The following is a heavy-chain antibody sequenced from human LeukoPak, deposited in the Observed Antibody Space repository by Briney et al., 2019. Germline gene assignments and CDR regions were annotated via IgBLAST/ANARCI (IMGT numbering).Heavy chain of an antibody. D-gene: IGHD5-24*01. CDR3: ARTVATIPYYYYGMDV. CDR2: IIPILGIA. V-gene: IGHV1-69*04. J-gene: IGHJ6*02. CDR1: GGTFSSYA. Sequence: SVKVSCRASGGTFSSYAVSWVRQAPGQGLEWMGRIIPILGIANYAQKFQGRVTITADKSTSTAYMELSSLRSEDTAVYYCARTVATIPYYYYGMDVWGQGTTVTVSS.